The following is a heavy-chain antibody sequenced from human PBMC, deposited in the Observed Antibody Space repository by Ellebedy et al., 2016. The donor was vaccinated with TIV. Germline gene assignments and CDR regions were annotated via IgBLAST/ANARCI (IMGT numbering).Heavy chain of an antibody. D-gene: IGHD1-1*01. CDR3: ARVWDDESFNP. CDR2: MNPNSGNT. CDR1: GGTFSSYA. J-gene: IGHJ5*02. V-gene: IGHV1-8*02. Sequence: ASVKVSXXASGGTFSSYAINWVRQATGQGLEWMGWMNPNSGNTGYAQKFQGRVTMTRNTSISTAYMELSSLRSEDTAVYYCARVWDDESFNPWGQGTLVTVSS.